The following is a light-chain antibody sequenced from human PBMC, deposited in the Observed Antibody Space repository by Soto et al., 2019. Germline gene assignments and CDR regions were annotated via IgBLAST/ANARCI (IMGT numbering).Light chain of an antibody. CDR3: SSYSTGSTLVL. CDR1: SSDIGGYNY. V-gene: IGLV2-14*03. CDR2: DVS. J-gene: IGLJ2*01. Sequence: QSALTQPASVSGSPGQSITISCTGSSSDIGGYNYVSWYQQHPDRAPKLMIYDVSNRPSGVSNRFSGSKSGNTASLTISGLQAEDEADYFCSSYSTGSTLVLFGGGTQLTV.